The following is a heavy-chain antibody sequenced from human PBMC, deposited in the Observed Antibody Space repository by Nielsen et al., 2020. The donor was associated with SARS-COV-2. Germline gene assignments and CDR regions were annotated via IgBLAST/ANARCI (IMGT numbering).Heavy chain of an antibody. CDR1: GYTFTSYG. Sequence: SVKVSCKASGYTFTSYGISWVRQAPGQGLEWMGGIIPIFGTANYAQKFQGRDTITADESTSTAYMELSSLRSEDTAVYYCARAGIAARRGYYYYYMDVWGKGTTVTVSS. CDR3: ARAGIAARRGYYYYYMDV. D-gene: IGHD6-6*01. J-gene: IGHJ6*03. V-gene: IGHV1-69*13. CDR2: IIPIFGTA.